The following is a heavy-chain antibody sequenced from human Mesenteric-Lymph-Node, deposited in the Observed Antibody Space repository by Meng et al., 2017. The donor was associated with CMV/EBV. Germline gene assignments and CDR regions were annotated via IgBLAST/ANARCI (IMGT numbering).Heavy chain of an antibody. V-gene: IGHV3-30*09. CDR3: ARETTGLDY. CDR1: GFTFSNYW. J-gene: IGHJ4*01. D-gene: IGHD1-1*01. CDR2: ISYDGSID. Sequence: GESLKISCAASGFTFSNYWMNWVRQAPGKGLEWVAEISYDGSIDYYTDSAKGRFAVSRDNSMNTLWLQMNSLRIDDTGVYYCARETTGLDYWGHGTLVTVSS.